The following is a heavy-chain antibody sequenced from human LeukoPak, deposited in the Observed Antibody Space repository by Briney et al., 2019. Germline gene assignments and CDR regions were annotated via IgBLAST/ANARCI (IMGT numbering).Heavy chain of an antibody. CDR1: GGTFSSYT. Sequence: SVKVSCKASGGTFSSYTISWVRQAPGQGLEWMGGIFPIFGTANYAQKFQGRVTITADESTSTAYMELSSLRSEDTAVYYCATPEAGELDIAAPPSSFDYWGQGTLVTVSS. D-gene: IGHD6-6*01. CDR3: ATPEAGELDIAAPPSSFDY. V-gene: IGHV1-69*13. J-gene: IGHJ4*02. CDR2: IFPIFGTA.